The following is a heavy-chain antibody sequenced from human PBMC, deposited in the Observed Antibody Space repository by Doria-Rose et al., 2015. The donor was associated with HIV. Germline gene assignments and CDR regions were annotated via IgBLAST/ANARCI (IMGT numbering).Heavy chain of an antibody. V-gene: IGHV2-26*01. CDR1: GVSLSSPGMG. CDR2: IFSDDER. J-gene: IGHJ4*02. CDR3: ARIKSSRWYHKYYFDF. D-gene: IGHD6-13*01. Sequence: QVQLVQSGPVLVKPTEILTLTCTVSGVSLSSPGMGVSWIRQPPGKALEWLANIFSDDERSYKTSLKSRLTISRGTSKSQVVLTMTDMDPVDTATYYCARIKSSRWYHKYYFDFWGQGTLVIVSA.